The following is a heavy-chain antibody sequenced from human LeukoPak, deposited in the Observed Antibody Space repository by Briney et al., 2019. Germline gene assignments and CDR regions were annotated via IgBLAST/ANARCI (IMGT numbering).Heavy chain of an antibody. CDR2: IYYSGST. V-gene: IGHV4-39*01. Sequence: SETLSLTCTVSGGSINSSSYYWGWIRQPPGKGLEWIGSIYYSGSTYYDPSLKSRVTISVDTSKNQFSLKLSSVTAADTAVYYCARHHALDYYGSGSYYYGWFDPWGQGTLVTVSS. D-gene: IGHD3-10*01. CDR3: ARHHALDYYGSGSYYYGWFDP. J-gene: IGHJ5*02. CDR1: GGSINSSSYY.